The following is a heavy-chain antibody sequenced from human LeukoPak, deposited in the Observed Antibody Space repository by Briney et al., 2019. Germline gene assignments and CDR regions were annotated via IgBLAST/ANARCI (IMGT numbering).Heavy chain of an antibody. D-gene: IGHD5-12*01. Sequence: ASVKVSCKASGYTFTDYYMHWVRQAPGQGLEWMGWINPGSGGTNYAQKFQGRVTMTRDTSISTAYMDLSRLRSDDTAVYYCAGGGYSGYDAGAFDIWGQGTMVTVSS. V-gene: IGHV1-2*02. CDR1: GYTFTDYY. CDR2: INPGSGGT. CDR3: AGGGYSGYDAGAFDI. J-gene: IGHJ3*02.